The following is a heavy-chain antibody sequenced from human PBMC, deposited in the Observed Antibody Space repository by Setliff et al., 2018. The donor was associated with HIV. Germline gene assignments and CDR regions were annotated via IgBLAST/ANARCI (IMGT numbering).Heavy chain of an antibody. CDR3: VTVGDYDSSGYYRY. Sequence: SGGSLRLSCAASGFTFKNYWMTWVRQAPGKGLEWVSGINWNGGSTGYADSVKGRFTISRDNAKNSLHLQMNSLRAEDTALYYCVTVGDYDSSGYYRYWGQGTLVTVSS. V-gene: IGHV3-20*04. CDR1: GFTFKNYW. J-gene: IGHJ4*02. CDR2: INWNGGST. D-gene: IGHD3-22*01.